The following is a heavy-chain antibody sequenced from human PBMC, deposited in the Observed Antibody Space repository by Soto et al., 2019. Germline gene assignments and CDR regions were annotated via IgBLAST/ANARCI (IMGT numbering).Heavy chain of an antibody. CDR2: IYYNGST. Sequence: SETLSLTCTVSGGSISSSSYYWGWIRQPPGKGLEWIGSIYYNGSTYYNPSLKSRVTISVDTSKNQFSLKLSSVTAADTAVYYCGPSGSYFYDNWFDPWGQGTLVTVSS. V-gene: IGHV4-39*01. CDR3: GPSGSYFYDNWFDP. D-gene: IGHD1-26*01. J-gene: IGHJ5*02. CDR1: GGSISSSSYY.